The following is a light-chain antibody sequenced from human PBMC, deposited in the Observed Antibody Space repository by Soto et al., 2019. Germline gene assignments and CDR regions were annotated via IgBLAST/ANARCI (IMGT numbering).Light chain of an antibody. CDR1: QGISSY. V-gene: IGKV1-8*01. CDR3: QKYYSYPIT. CDR2: AAS. J-gene: IGKJ3*01. Sequence: AIRMTQSPSSLSASTGDRVTITCRASQGISSYLAWYQQKPGKAPKLLIYAASTLQSGVPSRFSGSGSGTDFTLTISCLQSEDFATYYCQKYYSYPITFGPGTKVDIK.